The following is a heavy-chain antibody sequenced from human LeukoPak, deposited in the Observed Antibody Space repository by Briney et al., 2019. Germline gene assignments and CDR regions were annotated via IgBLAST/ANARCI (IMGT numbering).Heavy chain of an antibody. Sequence: SETLSLTCTVSGGSISSSSYYWGWIRQPPGKGLEWIGSIYYSRSTYYNPSLKSRVTISVDTSKNQFSLKLSSVTAADTAVYYCARRWGDDFDYWGQGTLVTVSS. J-gene: IGHJ4*02. CDR1: GGSISSSSYY. V-gene: IGHV4-39*07. CDR2: IYYSRST. D-gene: IGHD3-16*01. CDR3: ARRWGDDFDY.